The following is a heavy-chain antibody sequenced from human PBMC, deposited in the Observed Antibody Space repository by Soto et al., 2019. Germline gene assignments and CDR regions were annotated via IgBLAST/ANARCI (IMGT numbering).Heavy chain of an antibody. CDR2: VDPNGGGS. CDR1: GYTFTSYA. V-gene: IGHV1-2*04. D-gene: IGHD4-17*01. Sequence: GASVKVSCKASGYTFTSYAMHWVRQAPGQRLEWMGWVDPNGGGSNSAQKFQGSVTMTWDTSITTAYLDLTRLTTNDTATYFCATWVDYGDFEGFDFWGQGTLVTSPQ. J-gene: IGHJ4*02. CDR3: ATWVDYGDFEGFDF.